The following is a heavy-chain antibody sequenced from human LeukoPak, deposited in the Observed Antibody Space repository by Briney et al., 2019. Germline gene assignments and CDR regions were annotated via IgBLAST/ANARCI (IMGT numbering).Heavy chain of an antibody. D-gene: IGHD6-13*01. V-gene: IGHV3-7*01. Sequence: GGSLRLSCAASGFTFSNYWMSWVGQAPGKGLEWLANTKPDGSETHYVDSVKGRFTVSRDNAKYSLYLQVDSLRADDTAVYYCARYSSSSSVVALGQGALVTVSS. J-gene: IGHJ5*02. CDR1: GFTFSNYW. CDR3: ARYSSSSSVVA. CDR2: TKPDGSET.